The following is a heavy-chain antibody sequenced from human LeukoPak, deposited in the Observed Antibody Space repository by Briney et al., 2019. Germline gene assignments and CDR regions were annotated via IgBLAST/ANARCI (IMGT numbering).Heavy chain of an antibody. V-gene: IGHV4-4*07. CDR3: ARHNGFDRGYYYYMDV. J-gene: IGHJ6*03. CDR2: IHTSGSA. Sequence: PSETLSLTCSVSGSSFNSYYWSWIRQPAGKGLEWIGHIHTSGSADYSPSLQSRVTISVDMSKKEFSLKLTSVTAADTAVYYCARHNGFDRGYYYYMDVWGKGTTVTVSS. D-gene: IGHD3-9*01. CDR1: GSSFNSYY.